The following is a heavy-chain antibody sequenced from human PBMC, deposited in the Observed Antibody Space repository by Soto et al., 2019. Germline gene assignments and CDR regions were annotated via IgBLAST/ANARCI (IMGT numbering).Heavy chain of an antibody. J-gene: IGHJ4*02. CDR3: ATYDSSGFDY. CDR1: GGTFSSYA. Sequence: VASVKVSCKASGGTFSSYAISWVRQAPGQGLEWMGGIIPIFGTANYAQKFQGRVTITADESTSTAYMELSSLRSEDTAVYYCATYDSSGFDYWGQGTLVTVSS. CDR2: IIPIFGTA. V-gene: IGHV1-69*13. D-gene: IGHD3-22*01.